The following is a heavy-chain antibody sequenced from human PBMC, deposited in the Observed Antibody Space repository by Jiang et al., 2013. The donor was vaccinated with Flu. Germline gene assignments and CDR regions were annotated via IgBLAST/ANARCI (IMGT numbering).Heavy chain of an antibody. CDR3: ARQRGYDILTGSQFDP. V-gene: IGHV5-51*01. CDR2: IYPGDSDT. Sequence: GAEVKKPGESLKISCKGSGYSFTSYWIGWVRQMPGKGLEWMGIIYPGDSDTRYSPSFQGQVTISADKSISTAYLQWSSLKASDTAMYYCARQRGYDILTGSQFDPWGQGTLVTVSS. D-gene: IGHD3-9*01. CDR1: GYSFTSYW. J-gene: IGHJ5*02.